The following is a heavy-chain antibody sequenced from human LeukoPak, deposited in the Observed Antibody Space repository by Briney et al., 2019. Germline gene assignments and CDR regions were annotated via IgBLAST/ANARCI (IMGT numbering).Heavy chain of an antibody. J-gene: IGHJ4*02. CDR2: INDNGGRA. V-gene: IGHV3-23*01. CDR3: ARNPATGMVAQPRDH. D-gene: IGHD5-18*01. Sequence: GGSLRLSCAASGFTFSSYAMSWVRQAPGKGLEWVSTINDNGGRAYYADSVKGRFTISRVKSNNTVLLQMNSLRPEDAAAYFCARNPATGMVAQPRDHWGQGTLVTVSS. CDR1: GFTFSSYA.